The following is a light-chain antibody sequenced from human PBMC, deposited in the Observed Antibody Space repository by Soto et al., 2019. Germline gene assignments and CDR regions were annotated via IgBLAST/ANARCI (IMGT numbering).Light chain of an antibody. J-gene: IGKJ1*01. CDR2: GAS. CDR1: QSVGGTF. V-gene: IGKV3-20*01. Sequence: EIVLTQSPGTLSLSPGEGATLSCRASQSVGGTFLAWYQQKGGQAPRLLIHGASNRATGIPDRFSGSGSGTDFTLTISRLEPEDFAVYYCLQYGGSPRTFGQGTKVEVK. CDR3: LQYGGSPRT.